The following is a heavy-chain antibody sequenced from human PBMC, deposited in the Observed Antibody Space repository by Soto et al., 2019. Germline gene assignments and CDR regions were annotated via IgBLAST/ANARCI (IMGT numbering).Heavy chain of an antibody. CDR3: ARVPSPFDYYYAMDV. V-gene: IGHV4-30-4*01. Sequence: LSLTCTVSGDSISSGNKYWSWIRQPPGKGLEWIGYVFSSGTTYYNPSLKGRVSISLDASENQFSLKFASVTDADSAVYYCARVPSPFDYYYAMDVWGQGTTVTVSS. CDR1: GDSISSGNKY. J-gene: IGHJ6*02. CDR2: VFSSGTT. D-gene: IGHD3-16*01.